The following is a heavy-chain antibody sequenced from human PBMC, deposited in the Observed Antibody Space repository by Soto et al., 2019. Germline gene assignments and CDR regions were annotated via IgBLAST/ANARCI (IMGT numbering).Heavy chain of an antibody. CDR1: GYTFTSYG. CDR2: ISAYNGNT. CDR3: ARDQGYCSSTSCYSYDGFDY. J-gene: IGHJ4*02. Sequence: QVQLVQSGAEVKKPGASVKVSCKASGYTFTSYGISWVRQAPGQGLEWMGWISAYNGNTNYAQKLQGRVTMTTDTYTSTAYMELRSLRSDDTAVYYCARDQGYCSSTSCYSYDGFDYWGQGTLVTVSS. D-gene: IGHD2-2*02. V-gene: IGHV1-18*01.